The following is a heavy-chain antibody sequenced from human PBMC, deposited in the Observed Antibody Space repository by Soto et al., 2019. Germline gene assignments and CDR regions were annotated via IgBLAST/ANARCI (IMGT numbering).Heavy chain of an antibody. CDR2: IICSGGST. D-gene: IGHD2-15*01. CDR1: GFTFSSYA. V-gene: IGHV3-23*01. Sequence: HWGSLRISCSASGFTFSSYAMHWVRQAPGKGLAWVSAIICSGGSTYYAYSVKGRFTISRDNPKNTLYLKMNSLRAEDTAVYYVFVGGNIAYGGQGPLVPVSS. J-gene: IGHJ4*02. CDR3: FVGGNIAY.